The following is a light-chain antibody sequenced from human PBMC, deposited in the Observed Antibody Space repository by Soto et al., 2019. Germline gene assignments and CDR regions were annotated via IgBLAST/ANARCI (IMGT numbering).Light chain of an antibody. CDR3: QQSYISPLT. Sequence: DIQLTQSRSFLSASVVSRLTISCRASQSISSSLNWYRQKPGKAPKLLISAASSLQSGVPSRFSGSGSGTDFTLTISSLQPEDFATYYCQQSYISPLTFGGGPKVDIK. V-gene: IGKV1-39*01. J-gene: IGKJ4*01. CDR1: QSISSS. CDR2: AAS.